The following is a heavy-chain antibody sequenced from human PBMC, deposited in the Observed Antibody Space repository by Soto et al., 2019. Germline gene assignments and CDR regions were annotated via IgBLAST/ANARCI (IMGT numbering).Heavy chain of an antibody. CDR3: ARGAGYCSGGSCYTLAPYYYMDV. CDR2: INPNSGGT. J-gene: IGHJ6*03. CDR1: GYTFTGYY. Sequence: EASVKVSCTASGYTFTGYYMHCVRQAPGQGLEWMGWINPNSGGTNYAQKFQGWVTMTRDTSISTAYMELSRLRSDDTAVYYCARGAGYCSGGSCYTLAPYYYMDVWGKGTTVTVSS. D-gene: IGHD2-15*01. V-gene: IGHV1-2*04.